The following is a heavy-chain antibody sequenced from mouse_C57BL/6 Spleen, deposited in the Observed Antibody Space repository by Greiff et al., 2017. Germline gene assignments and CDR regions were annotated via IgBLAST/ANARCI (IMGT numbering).Heavy chain of an antibody. Sequence: QVHVKQPGAELVKPGASVKLSCKASGYTFTSYWMHWVKQRPGRGLEWIGRIDPNSGGTKYNEKFKSKATLTVDKPSSTAYMQLSSLTSEDSAVYYCAREGNHYYGSSPYYFDYWGQGTTLTVSS. CDR1: GYTFTSYW. D-gene: IGHD1-1*01. V-gene: IGHV1-72*01. J-gene: IGHJ2*01. CDR3: AREGNHYYGSSPYYFDY. CDR2: IDPNSGGT.